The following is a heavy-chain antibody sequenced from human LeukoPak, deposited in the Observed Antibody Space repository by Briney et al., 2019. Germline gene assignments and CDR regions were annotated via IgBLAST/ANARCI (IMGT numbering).Heavy chain of an antibody. J-gene: IGHJ6*02. CDR2: IYYSGST. CDR3: ARGFSVWTGYYYYYGMDV. Sequence: KPSETLSLTCSVSGGSISNYYWSWIRQPPGMGLEWVGNIYYSGSTDYNPSLKSPVTMSVDTSKNQFSLKMSSVTAADTGIYYFARGFSVWTGYYYYYGMDVWGRGTTVTVSS. D-gene: IGHD1-1*01. V-gene: IGHV4-59*01. CDR1: GGSISNYY.